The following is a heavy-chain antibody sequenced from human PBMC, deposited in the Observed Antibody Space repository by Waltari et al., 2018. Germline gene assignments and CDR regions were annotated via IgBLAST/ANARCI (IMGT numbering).Heavy chain of an antibody. CDR2: IYYSGQT. V-gene: IGHV4-59*01. CDR1: GGSISSYY. J-gene: IGHJ4*02. CDR3: ARWRGYCSGGSCYPDY. Sequence: QVQLQESGPGLVKPSETLSLTCTVSGGSISSYYWSWIRQPPGKGLEWIGYIYYSGQTDDNPSRQSRVTISVDTSKNQFSLKLSSVTAADTAVYYCARWRGYCSGGSCYPDYWGQGTLVTVSS. D-gene: IGHD2-15*01.